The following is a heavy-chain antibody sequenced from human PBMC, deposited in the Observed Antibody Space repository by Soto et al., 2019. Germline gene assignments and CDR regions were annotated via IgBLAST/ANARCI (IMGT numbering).Heavy chain of an antibody. CDR1: GFTFDDYA. D-gene: IGHD1-1*01. Sequence: GGSLRLSXAASGFTFDDYAMHWVRQAPGKGLEWVSGISWNSGSIGYADSVKGRFTISRDNAKNSLYLQMNSLRAEDTALYYCAKAYNWNDGGPHAFDIWGQGTMVTVSS. CDR2: ISWNSGSI. V-gene: IGHV3-9*01. CDR3: AKAYNWNDGGPHAFDI. J-gene: IGHJ3*02.